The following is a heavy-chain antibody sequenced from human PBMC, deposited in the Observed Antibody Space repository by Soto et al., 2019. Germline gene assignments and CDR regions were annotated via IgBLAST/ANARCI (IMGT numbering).Heavy chain of an antibody. Sequence: SQTISLPCTVSGGSISNGGYYWSLIHKHLGKGLEGIWYIYYSGSTYYNPSLKSRHTISLDTSKNQFSLKLSSVTAADTAVYYCARERGLLWFGEFHHDAFDIWGQGTMVTVSS. CDR1: GGSISNGGYY. J-gene: IGHJ3*02. D-gene: IGHD3-10*01. V-gene: IGHV4-31*03. CDR3: ARERGLLWFGEFHHDAFDI. CDR2: IYYSGST.